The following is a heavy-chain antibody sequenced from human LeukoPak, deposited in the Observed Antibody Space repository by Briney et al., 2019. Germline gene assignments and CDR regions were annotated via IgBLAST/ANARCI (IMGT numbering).Heavy chain of an antibody. CDR1: GGTFSSYA. CDR3: ARDRHSSGWSGGGY. Sequence: GSSVKVSCKASGGTFSSYAISWVRQAPGQGLEWMGRIIPILGIANYAQKFQGRVTITADKSTSTAYMELSSLRSEDTAVYYRARDRHSSGWSGGGYWGQGTLVTVSS. J-gene: IGHJ4*02. D-gene: IGHD6-19*01. CDR2: IIPILGIA. V-gene: IGHV1-69*04.